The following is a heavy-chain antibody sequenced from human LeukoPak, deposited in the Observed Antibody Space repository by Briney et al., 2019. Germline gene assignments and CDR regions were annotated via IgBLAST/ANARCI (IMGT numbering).Heavy chain of an antibody. V-gene: IGHV1-2*04. CDR3: ARNSGSYLGDFDY. CDR1: GYTFTGYY. CDR2: INPNSGGT. Sequence: GASVKVSCKASGYTFTGYYMHWVRQAPGQGLEWMGWINPNSGGTNYAQKFQGWVTMTRDTSISTAYMELSRLRSDDTAVYYCARNSGSYLGDFDYWGQGTLVTVSS. D-gene: IGHD1-26*01. J-gene: IGHJ4*02.